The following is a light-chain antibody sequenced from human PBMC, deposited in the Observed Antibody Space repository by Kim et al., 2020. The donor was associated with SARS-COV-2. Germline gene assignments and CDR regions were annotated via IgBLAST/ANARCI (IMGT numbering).Light chain of an antibody. V-gene: IGKV3-11*01. Sequence: SLSPGERAPHTCRASQNVNSYLAWYPQKPGQAPRLLLYDAFNRATGIPARFSGSGSGTDFTLPLNPLQSEDSATYFCQQYFDFPYTFGQGTKLEI. CDR2: DAF. J-gene: IGKJ2*01. CDR3: QQYFDFPYT. CDR1: QNVNSY.